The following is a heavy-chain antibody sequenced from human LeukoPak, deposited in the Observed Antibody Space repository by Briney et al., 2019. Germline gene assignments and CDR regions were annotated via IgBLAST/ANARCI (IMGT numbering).Heavy chain of an antibody. CDR2: IKQDGSEK. D-gene: IGHD3-10*01. CDR1: GFTFSNSW. V-gene: IGHV3-7*01. Sequence: GGSLRLSCAASGFTFSNSWMSWVRQAPGKGLEWVANIKQDGSEKYYVDSVKGRFTISRDNAKNSLYLQMNSLRAEDTAVFYCARHRARWSAIDYWGQGTLVTVSS. J-gene: IGHJ4*02. CDR3: ARHRARWSAIDY.